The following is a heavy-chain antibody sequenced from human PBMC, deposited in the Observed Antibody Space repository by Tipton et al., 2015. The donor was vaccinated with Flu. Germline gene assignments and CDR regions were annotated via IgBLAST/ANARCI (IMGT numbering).Heavy chain of an antibody. CDR1: GGSFRAYY. CDR3: ARRDYSNYVSVPKNWFDS. D-gene: IGHD4-11*01. J-gene: IGHJ5*01. V-gene: IGHV4-34*01. CDR2: LHHTGNT. Sequence: TLSLTCAVYGGSFRAYYWSWIRQPPGKGLEWIGNLHHTGNTYYNPSLRSRVTILVDRSKNQFSLKLSSVTAADTAVYYCARRDYSNYVSVPKNWFDSWGQGILVTVSS.